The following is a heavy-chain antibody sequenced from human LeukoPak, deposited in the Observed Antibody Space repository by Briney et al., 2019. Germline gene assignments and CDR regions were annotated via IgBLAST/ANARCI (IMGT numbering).Heavy chain of an antibody. Sequence: PGGSLRLSCVAPGFTFSSYWMHWVRQDPRKGLVWVSRINGDGRKINYADSVRGRFTISRDNAKNTLYLQMNTLRVEDTAVYYCARGPRITIFGVVIIRFDYWGQGTLVTVSS. CDR2: INGDGRKI. CDR3: ARGPRITIFGVVIIRFDY. J-gene: IGHJ4*02. D-gene: IGHD3-3*01. V-gene: IGHV3-74*01. CDR1: GFTFSSYW.